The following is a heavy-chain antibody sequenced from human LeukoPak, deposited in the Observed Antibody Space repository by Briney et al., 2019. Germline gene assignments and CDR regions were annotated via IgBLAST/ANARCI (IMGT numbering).Heavy chain of an antibody. CDR2: ISGSGGST. Sequence: GGSLRLSCTASGFTFGDYAMSWVRQAPGKGLEWVSAISGSGGSTYYADSVKGRFTISRDNSKNTLYLQMNSLRAEDTAVYFCAKDFRPSTAIITFYIDYWGQGTLVTVSS. CDR3: AKDFRPSTAIITFYIDY. CDR1: GFTFGDYA. V-gene: IGHV3-23*01. J-gene: IGHJ4*02. D-gene: IGHD5-18*01.